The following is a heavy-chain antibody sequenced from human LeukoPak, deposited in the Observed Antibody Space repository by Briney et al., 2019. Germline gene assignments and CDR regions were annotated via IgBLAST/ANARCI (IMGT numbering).Heavy chain of an antibody. CDR2: IYHSGST. CDR1: GGSISSGGYY. Sequence: SQTLSLTCTVSGGSISSGGYYWSWIRQPPGKGLEWIGYIYHSGSTYYNPSRKSRVTISVDTSKNQFSLKLSSVTAADTAVYYCARVGRENDFWSGYYNYYYYYMDVWGKGTTVTVSS. V-gene: IGHV4-30-2*01. J-gene: IGHJ6*03. D-gene: IGHD3-3*01. CDR3: ARVGRENDFWSGYYNYYYYYMDV.